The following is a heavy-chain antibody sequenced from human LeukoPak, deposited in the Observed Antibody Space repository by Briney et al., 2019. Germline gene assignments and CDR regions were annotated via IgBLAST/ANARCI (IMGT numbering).Heavy chain of an antibody. CDR2: MNPQSGNT. CDR1: VYMFTNYD. Sequence: ASVKVSCKASVYMFTNYDINWVRQATGQGLEWMGWMNPQSGNTGYAQKFRGRVTITRDTPITTAYMELSSLRSEDTAVYYCARGQNYSNFGSAYYYYMDAWGKGSTVTVPS. D-gene: IGHD4-11*01. J-gene: IGHJ6*03. CDR3: ARGQNYSNFGSAYYYYMDA. V-gene: IGHV1-8*03.